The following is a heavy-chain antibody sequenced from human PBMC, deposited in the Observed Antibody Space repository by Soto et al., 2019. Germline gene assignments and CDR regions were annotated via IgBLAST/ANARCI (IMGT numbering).Heavy chain of an antibody. CDR1: GGTFSSYA. CDR3: ASPDFVYYCSGSYPTYYYYGMDV. V-gene: IGHV1-69*01. D-gene: IGHD3-10*01. J-gene: IGHJ6*02. CDR2: IIPIFGTA. Sequence: QVQLVQSGAEVKKPGSSVKVSCKASGGTFSSYAISWVRQAPGQGLEWMGGIIPIFGTANYAQKFQGRVTITADESTSTAYMELSSLRSEDTAVYYCASPDFVYYCSGSYPTYYYYGMDVCGQGTTVTVSS.